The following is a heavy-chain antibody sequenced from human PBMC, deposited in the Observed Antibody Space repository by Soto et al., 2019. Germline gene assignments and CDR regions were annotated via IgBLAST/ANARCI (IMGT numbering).Heavy chain of an antibody. V-gene: IGHV3-23*01. J-gene: IGHJ4*02. Sequence: PGGSLRLSCAASGFTFSIYPMSWFRQAPGTGLEWVSAISAGSSSTYYADSVKGRFTISRDNSKNTLFLQMNSLRAEDTAVYYWAKVDRLGGRSPDAYWAQGTLVLVSS. CDR2: ISAGSSST. D-gene: IGHD1-26*01. CDR1: GFTFSIYP. CDR3: AKVDRLGGRSPDAY.